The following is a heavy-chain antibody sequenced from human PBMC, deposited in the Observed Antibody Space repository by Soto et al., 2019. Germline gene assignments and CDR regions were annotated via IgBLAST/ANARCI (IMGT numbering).Heavy chain of an antibody. CDR1: GGSISSGGYS. J-gene: IGHJ5*01. Sequence: SESLSLTCAVSGGSISSGGYSWSWIRQPPGKGLEWIGYIYHSGSTYYNPSLKSRVTISVDRSKNQFSLKLSSVTAADTAVYFCARGRYCLTGRCFPNWFDSWGQGALVTVSS. D-gene: IGHD7-27*01. CDR2: IYHSGST. CDR3: ARGRYCLTGRCFPNWFDS. V-gene: IGHV4-30-2*01.